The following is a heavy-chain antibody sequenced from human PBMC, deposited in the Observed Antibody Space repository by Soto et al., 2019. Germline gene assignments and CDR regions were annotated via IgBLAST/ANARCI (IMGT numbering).Heavy chain of an antibody. CDR3: ATLGNYYGSGNAYYYGMDV. D-gene: IGHD3-10*01. CDR1: GYTFTGYY. CDR2: INPNSGGT. J-gene: IGHJ6*02. V-gene: IGHV1-2*02. Sequence: QVQLVQSGAEVKKPGASVKVSCKASGYTFTGYYMHWVRQAPGQGLEWMGWINPNSGGTNYAQKFQGRVTMTRDTSISTAYMELSRLRSDDTAVYYCATLGNYYGSGNAYYYGMDVWGQGTTVTVSS.